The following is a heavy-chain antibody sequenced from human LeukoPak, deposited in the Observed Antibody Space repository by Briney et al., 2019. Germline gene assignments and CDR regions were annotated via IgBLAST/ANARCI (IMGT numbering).Heavy chain of an antibody. D-gene: IGHD5-24*01. CDR3: ARRGRDGYNIDY. V-gene: IGHV3-33*01. J-gene: IGHJ4*02. Sequence: GGSLRLSCAVSGFTFSSYGMHWVRQAPGKGLEWVAVIWYDGSNKYYADSVKGRFTISRDNSKNTLYLQMNSLRAEDTAVYHCARRGRDGYNIDYWGQGTLVTVSS. CDR2: IWYDGSNK. CDR1: GFTFSSYG.